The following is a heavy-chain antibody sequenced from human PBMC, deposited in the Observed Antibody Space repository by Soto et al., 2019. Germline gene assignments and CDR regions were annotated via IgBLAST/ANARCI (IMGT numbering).Heavy chain of an antibody. J-gene: IGHJ5*02. V-gene: IGHV1-18*01. CDR3: ARVWITGTTVSWFDP. CDR1: GYTFTSYG. CDR2: ISAYNGNT. D-gene: IGHD1-7*01. Sequence: ASVKVSCKASGYTFTSYGISWVRQAPGQGLEWMGWISAYNGNTNYAQKLQGRVTMTTDTSTSTAYMELRSLRSDDTAVYYCARVWITGTTVSWFDPWGHGTLVTVSS.